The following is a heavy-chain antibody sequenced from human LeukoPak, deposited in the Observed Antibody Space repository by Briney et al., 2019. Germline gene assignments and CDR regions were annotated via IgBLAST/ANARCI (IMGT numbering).Heavy chain of an antibody. CDR3: VRLFGGVTTFDY. D-gene: IGHD4-17*01. J-gene: IGHJ4*02. Sequence: RRSLRLSRAPSGFTFSTYSMTSVRQAPGNELDSVASINQDVSAEHYVDSVRGRFTISRDNAKNSPYLQVNSLRVDDTAVYYCVRLFGGVTTFDYWGQGTLVTVSS. V-gene: IGHV3-7*01. CDR2: INQDVSAE. CDR1: GFTFSTYS.